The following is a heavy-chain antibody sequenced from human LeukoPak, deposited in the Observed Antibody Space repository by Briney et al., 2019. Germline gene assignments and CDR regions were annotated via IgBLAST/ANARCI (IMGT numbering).Heavy chain of an antibody. CDR2: LSTEADNT. J-gene: IGHJ4*02. D-gene: IGHD6-19*01. Sequence: GGSLRLSCAASGFTFSRGMSWVRQAPGKGLEWVSSLSTEADNTYYAVSVKGRFTISRDISKNTLYLQMNSLRGEDTAVYYCARSPGGWFHDHWGQGTLVAVSS. CDR3: ARSPGGWFHDH. V-gene: IGHV3-23*01. CDR1: GFTFSRG.